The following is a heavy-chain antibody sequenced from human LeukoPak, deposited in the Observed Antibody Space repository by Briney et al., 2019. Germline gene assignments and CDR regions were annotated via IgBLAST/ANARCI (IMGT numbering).Heavy chain of an antibody. V-gene: IGHV1-18*01. CDR2: ISAYNGNT. Sequence: GASVKVSCKASGYTFTSYGISWVRQAPGQGLEWMGWISAYNGNTNYAQKLQGRVTMTTDTSTSTAYMELRSLRSDDTAVYYCARDRGGSGSYYMSWSDPWGQGTLVTVSS. J-gene: IGHJ5*02. D-gene: IGHD3-10*01. CDR1: GYTFTSYG. CDR3: ARDRGGSGSYYMSWSDP.